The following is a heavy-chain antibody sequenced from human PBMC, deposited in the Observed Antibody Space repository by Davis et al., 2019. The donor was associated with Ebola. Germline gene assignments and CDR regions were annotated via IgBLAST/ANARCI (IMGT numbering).Heavy chain of an antibody. D-gene: IGHD5-24*01. V-gene: IGHV3-21*05. J-gene: IGHJ4*02. CDR2: ISISSGFT. Sequence: PGGSLRLSCAASGFTFTRYSMNWIRQAPGKGLEWVSYISISSGFTNYADSVKGRFTISRDNAKNSLYLQMNSLRAEDTAVYYCARGPRKMATTNFDYWGQGTLVTVSS. CDR1: GFTFTRYS. CDR3: ARGPRKMATTNFDY.